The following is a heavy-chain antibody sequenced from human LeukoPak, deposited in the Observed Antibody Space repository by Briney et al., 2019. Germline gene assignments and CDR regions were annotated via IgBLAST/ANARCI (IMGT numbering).Heavy chain of an antibody. J-gene: IGHJ6*03. V-gene: IGHV3-30*02. Sequence: GGSLRLSCAASGFTFSSYSMNWVRQAPGKGLEWVAFIRYDGSNKYYADSVKGRFTISRDNSKNTLYLQMNSLRAEDTAVYYCAKVSKLAVAGSGVLAPSTYYYYMDVWGKGTTVTISS. CDR1: GFTFSSYS. D-gene: IGHD6-19*01. CDR2: IRYDGSNK. CDR3: AKVSKLAVAGSGVLAPSTYYYYMDV.